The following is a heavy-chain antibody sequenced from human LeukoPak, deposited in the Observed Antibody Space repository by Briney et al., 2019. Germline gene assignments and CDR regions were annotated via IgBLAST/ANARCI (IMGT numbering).Heavy chain of an antibody. CDR3: ARDGGFCSGGFCYRLFDP. D-gene: IGHD2-15*01. CDR2: ISDSSITM. Sequence: GGSLRLSCAASGFTFSSHNMVWVRQPPGKGLEWISYISDSSITMYYADSVKGRFTTSRDNAKNSLYLQMNSLRAEDTAVYYCARDGGFCSGGFCYRLFDPWGQGTLVTVSS. V-gene: IGHV3-48*04. J-gene: IGHJ5*02. CDR1: GFTFSSHN.